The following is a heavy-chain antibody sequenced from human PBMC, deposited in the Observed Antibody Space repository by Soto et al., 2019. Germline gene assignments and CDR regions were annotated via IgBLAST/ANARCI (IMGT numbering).Heavy chain of an antibody. CDR2: MNPNSGNT. CDR3: ARGTDMYDFWSGYSSPNYYYYMDV. Sequence: ASVKVSCKASGYTFTSYDINWVRQATGQGLEWMGWMNPNSGNTGYAQKFQGRVTMTRNTSISTAYMELSSLRSEDTAGYYCARGTDMYDFWSGYSSPNYYYYMDVWGKGTTVTVSS. CDR1: GYTFTSYD. J-gene: IGHJ6*03. D-gene: IGHD3-3*01. V-gene: IGHV1-8*01.